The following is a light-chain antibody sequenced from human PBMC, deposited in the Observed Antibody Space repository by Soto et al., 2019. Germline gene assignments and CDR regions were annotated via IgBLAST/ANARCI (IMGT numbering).Light chain of an antibody. CDR1: SSDVGGYNY. CDR2: DVS. Sequence: QSVLTQPRSVSGSPGQSVTISCTGTSSDVGGYNYVSWYQQHPGKAPKLMIYDVSKRPSGVPDRFSGSKSGNTASLTISGLQAEDEAEYYCCSYAGSYTFEVFGTGTKLTVL. J-gene: IGLJ1*01. CDR3: CSYAGSYTFEV. V-gene: IGLV2-11*01.